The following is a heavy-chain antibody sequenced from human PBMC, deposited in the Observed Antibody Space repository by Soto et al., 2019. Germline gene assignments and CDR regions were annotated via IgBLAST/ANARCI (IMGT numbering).Heavy chain of an antibody. J-gene: IGHJ5*02. D-gene: IGHD3-10*01. CDR3: ARSGRLSQFDT. Sequence: GGSLRLSCAASGFAFSDHYMDWVRQAPGKGLGWVARSRDKAESHTTEHAASVRGRFTISRDDSKNSLYLQMNSLKTEDTAVYYCARSGRLSQFDTWGQGTLVTVSS. V-gene: IGHV3-72*01. CDR2: SRDKAESHTT. CDR1: GFAFSDHY.